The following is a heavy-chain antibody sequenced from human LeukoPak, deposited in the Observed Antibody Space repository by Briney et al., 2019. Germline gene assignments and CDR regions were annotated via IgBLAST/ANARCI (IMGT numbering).Heavy chain of an antibody. CDR3: AKDIRNYYYYGMDV. CDR2: ISWNSGSI. CDR1: GFTFDDYA. Sequence: SLRLSCAASGFTFDDYATHWVRQAPGKGLEWVSGISWNSGSIGYADSVKGRFTISRDNAKNSLYLQMNSLRAEDTALYYCAKDIRNYYYYGMDVWGQGTTVTVSS. V-gene: IGHV3-9*01. J-gene: IGHJ6*02.